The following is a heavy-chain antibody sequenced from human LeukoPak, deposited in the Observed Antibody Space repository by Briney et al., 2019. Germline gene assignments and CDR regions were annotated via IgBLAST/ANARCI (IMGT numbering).Heavy chain of an antibody. CDR2: ISTSGHSR. J-gene: IGHJ4*02. CDR3: VKNGWLDY. D-gene: IGHD6-19*01. CDR1: GLTFSSQN. Sequence: SLRLSCAPSGLTFSSQNINWASQAPGKWLEWVVYISTSGHSRKYADSVEGRFTTSRDNVENSLYLLMHSLRAVHTAVYYCVKNGWLDYWGQGIVVTVSS. V-gene: IGHV3-21*01.